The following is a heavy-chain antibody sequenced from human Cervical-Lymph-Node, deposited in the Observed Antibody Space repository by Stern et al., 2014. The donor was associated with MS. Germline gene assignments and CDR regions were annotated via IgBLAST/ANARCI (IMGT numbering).Heavy chain of an antibody. D-gene: IGHD5-12*01. V-gene: IGHV1-69*01. CDR3: ARGGYDYEYPWYYYYSMDV. Sequence: QMQLVQSGAEVKKPGSSVKVSCKASGDTFSTNGFSWVRQAPGQGLEWMGGIIPIFRTTNYAQKVQGRVTITADESTRTIYMELFSLRSEDTAVYYCARGGYDYEYPWYYYYSMDVWGQGTTVTVSS. CDR2: IIPIFRTT. J-gene: IGHJ6*02. CDR1: GDTFSTNG.